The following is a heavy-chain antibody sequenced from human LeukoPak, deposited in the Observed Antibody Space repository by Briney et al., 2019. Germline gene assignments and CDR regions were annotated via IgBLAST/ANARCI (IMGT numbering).Heavy chain of an antibody. J-gene: IGHJ4*02. CDR2: ISSSGSTI. CDR1: GFTFSSYE. D-gene: IGHD4-11*01. V-gene: IGHV3-48*03. CDR3: AGGLTTYFDY. Sequence: GGSLRLSCAASGFTFSSYEMNWVRQAPGKGLEWVSYISSSGSTIYYADSVKGRFTISRDNAKNSLYLRMNSLRAEDTAVYYCAGGLTTYFDYWGQGTLVTVSS.